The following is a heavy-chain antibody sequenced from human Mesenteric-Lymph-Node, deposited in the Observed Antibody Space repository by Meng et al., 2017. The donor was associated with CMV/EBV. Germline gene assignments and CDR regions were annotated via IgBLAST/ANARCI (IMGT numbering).Heavy chain of an antibody. Sequence: SVKVSCKASGGTFSSYTISWVRQAPGQGLEWMGRIIPILGIANYAQKFQGRVTITADKSTSTAYMELSSLRSEDTAVYYCASRIAAAGTGYYGMDVWGQGTTVTVS. CDR2: IIPILGIA. CDR1: GGTFSSYT. J-gene: IGHJ6*02. D-gene: IGHD6-13*01. CDR3: ASRIAAAGTGYYGMDV. V-gene: IGHV1-69*02.